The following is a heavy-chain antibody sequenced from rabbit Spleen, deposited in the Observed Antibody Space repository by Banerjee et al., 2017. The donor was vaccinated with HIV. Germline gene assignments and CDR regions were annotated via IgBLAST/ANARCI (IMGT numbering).Heavy chain of an antibody. CDR2: IYTSSSGST. CDR1: GFDFSTYYY. Sequence: QEQLVESGGGLVKPEGSLTLTCKASGFDFSTYYYMCWVRQAPGKGLELIACIYTSSSGSTYYASWAKGRFAISKTSSTTVTLQMTSLTAADTATYFCARDGVASSTGYSLFGLWGPGTLVTVS. CDR3: ARDGVASSTGYSLFGL. V-gene: IGHV1S45*01. D-gene: IGHD1-1*01. J-gene: IGHJ4*01.